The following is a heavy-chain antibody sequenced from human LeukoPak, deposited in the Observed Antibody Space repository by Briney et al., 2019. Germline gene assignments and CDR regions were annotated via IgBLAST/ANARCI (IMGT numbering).Heavy chain of an antibody. Sequence: SETLSLTCTVSGGSISSYYWSWIRQPPGKGLEWIGRIHSGGSTTYNPSLKSRVTMSVDTSKNQFSLKLSSVNAADTAVYYCARDPSSWFDPWGQGTLVIVSS. CDR3: ARDPSSWFDP. CDR2: IHSGGST. V-gene: IGHV4-4*07. CDR1: GGSISSYY. J-gene: IGHJ5*02.